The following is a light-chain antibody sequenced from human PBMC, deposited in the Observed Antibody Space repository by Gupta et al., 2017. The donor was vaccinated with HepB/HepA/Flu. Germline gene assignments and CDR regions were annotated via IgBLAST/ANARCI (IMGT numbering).Light chain of an antibody. CDR3: QQYNNWPFT. CDR1: QSVSSN. V-gene: IGKV3-15*01. CDR2: GAS. J-gene: IGKJ3*01. Sequence: EIVMTQSQATLSVSPGERATLSCRASQSVSSNLAWYQQRPGQAPRLLIYGASTRATGIPARFSGSGSGTEFTLTISSLQSEDFAVYYCQQYNNWPFTFGPGTKVEIK.